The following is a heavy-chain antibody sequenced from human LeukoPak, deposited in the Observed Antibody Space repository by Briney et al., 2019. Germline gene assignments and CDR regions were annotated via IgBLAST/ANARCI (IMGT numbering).Heavy chain of an antibody. CDR3: AKDKYSPNINNWFDP. CDR1: GFTFSDFS. Sequence: GGSLRLSCAASGFTFSDFSVNWVRQAPGKGLEWVAYISGRGGTIYYADSVKGRFTISRDNAKNTLYLQMNSLRAEDTAVYYCAKDKYSPNINNWFDPWGQGTTVTVSS. J-gene: IGHJ5*01. V-gene: IGHV3-48*04. CDR2: ISGRGGTI. D-gene: IGHD5-18*01.